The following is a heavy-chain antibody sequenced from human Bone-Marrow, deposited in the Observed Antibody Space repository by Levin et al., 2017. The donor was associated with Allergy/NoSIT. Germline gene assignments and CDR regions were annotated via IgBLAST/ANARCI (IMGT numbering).Heavy chain of an antibody. J-gene: IGHJ3*02. CDR1: GFTFSSYW. D-gene: IGHD7-27*01. CDR2: INSDGSST. V-gene: IGHV3-74*01. CDR3: AREELGSDAFDI. Sequence: GESLKISCAASGFTFSSYWMHWVRQAPGKGLVWVSRINSDGSSTSYADSVKGRFTISRDNAKNTLYLQMNSLRAEDTAVYYCAREELGSDAFDIWGQGTMVTVSS.